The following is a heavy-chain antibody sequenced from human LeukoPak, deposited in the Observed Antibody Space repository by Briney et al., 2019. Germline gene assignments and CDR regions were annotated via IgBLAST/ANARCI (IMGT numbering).Heavy chain of an antibody. Sequence: SETLSLTCTVSGGSISSYYWSWIRQPPGKGLEWIGYIYYSGSTNYNPSLKSRVTISVDTSKNQFSLKLSSGTAADTAAYYCARTSGSATHYYYCYYMDVWGKGTTVTISS. CDR3: ARTSGSATHYYYCYYMDV. D-gene: IGHD1-26*01. CDR2: IYYSGST. V-gene: IGHV4-59*01. CDR1: GGSISSYY. J-gene: IGHJ6*03.